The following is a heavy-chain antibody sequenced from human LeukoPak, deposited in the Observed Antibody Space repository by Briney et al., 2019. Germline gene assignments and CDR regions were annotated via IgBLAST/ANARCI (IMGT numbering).Heavy chain of an antibody. V-gene: IGHV3-43D*03. CDR1: GFTFDDYA. CDR2: ISWDGGST. J-gene: IGHJ4*02. D-gene: IGHD1-26*01. CDR3: AKALYGSYYFWVDY. Sequence: GGSLRLSCAASGFTFDDYAMHWVRQAPGKGLEWVSLISWDGGSTYYADSVKGRFTISRGNSKNSLYLQMNSLRAEDTALYYCAKALYGSYYFWVDYWGQGTLVTVSS.